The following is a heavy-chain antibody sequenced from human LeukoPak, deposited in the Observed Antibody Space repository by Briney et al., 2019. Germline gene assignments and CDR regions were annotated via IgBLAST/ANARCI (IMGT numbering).Heavy chain of an antibody. CDR3: ARHMVGYYYDSSGPIKANYFDY. CDR2: IYPGDSDT. D-gene: IGHD3-22*01. CDR1: GYSFTSYW. J-gene: IGHJ4*02. Sequence: GESLKISCKGSGYSFTSYWIGWVRQMPGKGLEWMGIIYPGDSDTRYSPSFQGQVTISADKSISTAYLQWSSLKASDTAMYYCARHMVGYYYDSSGPIKANYFDYWGQGTLVTVSS. V-gene: IGHV5-51*01.